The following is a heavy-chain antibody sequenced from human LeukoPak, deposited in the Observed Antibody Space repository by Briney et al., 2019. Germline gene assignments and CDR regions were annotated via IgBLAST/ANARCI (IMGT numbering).Heavy chain of an antibody. CDR1: GFTFSSYG. J-gene: IGHJ3*01. CDR3: ASAGYYDSSGYYYLRGRAFEL. V-gene: IGHV3-33*01. Sequence: GGSLRLSWAASGFTFSSYGMHWVRQAPGKGLGWVAVIWYDGSNKYYADSVKGRFTISRDNSKNTLYLQMNSLRAEDTAVYYCASAGYYDSSGYYYLRGRAFELWGQGTMVTVSS. CDR2: IWYDGSNK. D-gene: IGHD3-22*01.